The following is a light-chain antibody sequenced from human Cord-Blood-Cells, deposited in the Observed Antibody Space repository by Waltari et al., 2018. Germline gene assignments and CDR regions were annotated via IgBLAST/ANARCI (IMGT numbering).Light chain of an antibody. CDR1: SSDVGSYNH. CDR3: CSYAGSVV. J-gene: IGLJ2*01. V-gene: IGLV2-23*01. Sequence: QSALTQPASVSGSPGQSITISCTGTSSDVGSYNHVSWYQQHPGKAPKLMLYEGRKRPSGVSNRFSGSKSGNSASLTISGLQAGDEADYYCCSYAGSVVFGGGPKLAVL. CDR2: EGR.